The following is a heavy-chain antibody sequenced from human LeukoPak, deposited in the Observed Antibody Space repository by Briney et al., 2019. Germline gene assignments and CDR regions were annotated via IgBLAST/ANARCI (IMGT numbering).Heavy chain of an antibody. V-gene: IGHV3-11*01. J-gene: IGHJ5*02. Sequence: GGSLRLSCAASGFTFSDYYMSWIRQAPGKGLEWVSYISSSGSTIYYADSVKGRFTISRDNAKNSLYLQMKSLRAEDTAVYYCAREPAAGYCSSTSCLNWFDPWGQGTLVTVSS. CDR3: AREPAAGYCSSTSCLNWFDP. CDR2: ISSSGSTI. CDR1: GFTFSDYY. D-gene: IGHD2-2*01.